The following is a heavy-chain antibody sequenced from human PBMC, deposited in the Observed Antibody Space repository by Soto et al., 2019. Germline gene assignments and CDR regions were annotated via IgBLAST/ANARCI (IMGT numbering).Heavy chain of an antibody. Sequence: QITLKESGPPLVRPAQTLTLTCAFSGFSLTTTSMGVAWIRQPPGKALEWLALIYWDDDQRYSPSLKDRLTISKDTSSSRVVLTISNLNPEDTGTYFCSHAVDYDLLSFDHWGPGTLVTVSS. V-gene: IGHV2-5*02. CDR1: GFSLTTTSMG. CDR2: IYWDDDQ. J-gene: IGHJ4*02. CDR3: SHAVDYDLLSFDH. D-gene: IGHD4-17*01.